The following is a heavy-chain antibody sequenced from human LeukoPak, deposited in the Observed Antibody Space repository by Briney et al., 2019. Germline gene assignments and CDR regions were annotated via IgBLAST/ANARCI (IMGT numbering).Heavy chain of an antibody. Sequence: ASVRVSCKASGYTFTSYGISWVRQAPGQGLEWMGIINPSGGSTSYAQKFQGRVTMTRDTSTSTAYMELSRLRSDDTAVYYCARADFIAAAHRVLGYYMDVWGKGTTVTVSS. J-gene: IGHJ6*03. D-gene: IGHD6-13*01. CDR3: ARADFIAAAHRVLGYYMDV. CDR1: GYTFTSYG. CDR2: INPSGGST. V-gene: IGHV1-46*01.